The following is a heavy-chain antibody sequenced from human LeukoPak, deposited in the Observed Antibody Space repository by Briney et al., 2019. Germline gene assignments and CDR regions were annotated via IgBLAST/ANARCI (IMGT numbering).Heavy chain of an antibody. J-gene: IGHJ4*02. CDR2: IKEDGTET. V-gene: IGHV3-7*03. CDR3: AKEGRSLQTY. CDR1: GFMFSSNW. Sequence: GSLRLSCAASGFMFSSNWMSWVRLAPEKGLEWVANIKEDGTETYYVDSVKGRFTISRDNAKNSLYLQMNSLRVEDTAVYYCAKEGRSLQTYWGQGTLVTVSS. D-gene: IGHD5-24*01.